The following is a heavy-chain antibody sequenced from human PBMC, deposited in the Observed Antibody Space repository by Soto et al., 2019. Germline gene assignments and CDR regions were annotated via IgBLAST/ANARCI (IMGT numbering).Heavy chain of an antibody. Sequence: QVQLVESGGGVVQPGRSLRLSCAVSGFTFSSHGMHWVRQAPGKGLEWVAVISYDGSNKYYVDSVKGRFTISRDDSKNTLYLQMNSLIPEDTAVYYCAKVGGIMVRGANFIDYWGRGTLVTVSS. CDR2: ISYDGSNK. CDR3: AKVGGIMVRGANFIDY. J-gene: IGHJ4*02. CDR1: GFTFSSHG. V-gene: IGHV3-30*18. D-gene: IGHD3-10*01.